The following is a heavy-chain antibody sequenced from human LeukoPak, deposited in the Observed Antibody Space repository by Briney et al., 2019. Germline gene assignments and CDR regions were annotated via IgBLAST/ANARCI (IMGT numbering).Heavy chain of an antibody. CDR1: GGSFSGYY. CDR2: INHSGST. Sequence: SETLSLTCAVYGGSFSGYYWSWIRQPPGKGLEWIGEINHSGSTNHNPSLKSRVTISVDTSKNQSSLKLSSVTAADTAVYYCARDTRVATIYYYYYYMDVWGKGTTVTVSS. D-gene: IGHD5-12*01. J-gene: IGHJ6*03. V-gene: IGHV4-34*01. CDR3: ARDTRVATIYYYYYYMDV.